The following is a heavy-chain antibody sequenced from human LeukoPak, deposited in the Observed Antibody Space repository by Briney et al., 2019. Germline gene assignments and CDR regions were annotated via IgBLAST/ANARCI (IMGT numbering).Heavy chain of an antibody. D-gene: IGHD1-26*01. Sequence: ASVKVSCKASGYTFTSYYMHWVRQAPGQGLEWMGIINPSGGSTSYAQKFQGRVTMTRDTSTSTVYMELSSLRSEDTAVCYCARDPGDEYSGSYFGGIDYWGQGTLVTVSS. V-gene: IGHV1-46*01. CDR1: GYTFTSYY. CDR2: INPSGGST. CDR3: ARDPGDEYSGSYFGGIDY. J-gene: IGHJ4*02.